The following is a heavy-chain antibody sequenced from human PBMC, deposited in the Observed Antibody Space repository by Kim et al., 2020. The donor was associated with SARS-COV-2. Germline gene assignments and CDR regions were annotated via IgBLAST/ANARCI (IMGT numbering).Heavy chain of an antibody. CDR3: AKDAYYERSVGGDY. J-gene: IGHJ4*02. Sequence: GGSLRLSCAASGFTFSSYGMHWVRQAPGKGLEWVAVISYDGSNKYYADSVKGRFTISRDNSKNTLYLQMNSLRAEDTAVYYCAKDAYYERSVGGDYWGQGTLVTVSS. CDR2: ISYDGSNK. CDR1: GFTFSSYG. V-gene: IGHV3-30*18. D-gene: IGHD3-3*01.